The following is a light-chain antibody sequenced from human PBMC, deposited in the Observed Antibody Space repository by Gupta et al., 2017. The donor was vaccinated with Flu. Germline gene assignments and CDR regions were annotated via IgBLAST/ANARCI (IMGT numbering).Light chain of an antibody. J-gene: IGKJ1*01. CDR1: QSISSW. Sequence: GDRVTITCRASQSISSWLAWYQQKPGKAPKLLIYKASTLESGVPSKFSGSRSGTEFTLTISSLQPDDFATYYCQQYNTYSRTFGRGTKVEIK. CDR2: KAS. V-gene: IGKV1-5*03. CDR3: QQYNTYSRT.